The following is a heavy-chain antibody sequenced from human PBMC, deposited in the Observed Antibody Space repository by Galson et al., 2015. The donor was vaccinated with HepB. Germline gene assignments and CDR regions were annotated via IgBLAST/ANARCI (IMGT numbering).Heavy chain of an antibody. Sequence: SLRLSCAASGFTFSSYAMNWVRQAPGKGLEWVSGISGSGASTDYADSVKSRFTISRDNSKNTLYLQMNSLRVEDTAVYYCAKDLGYCSGGTCRWFDPWGQGTLVTVSS. D-gene: IGHD2-15*01. CDR2: ISGSGAST. CDR3: AKDLGYCSGGTCRWFDP. V-gene: IGHV3-23*01. J-gene: IGHJ5*02. CDR1: GFTFSSYA.